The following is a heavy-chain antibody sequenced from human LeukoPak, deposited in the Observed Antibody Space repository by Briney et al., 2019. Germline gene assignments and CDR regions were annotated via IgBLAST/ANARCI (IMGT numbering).Heavy chain of an antibody. CDR1: GFTFSSYS. J-gene: IGHJ3*02. CDR2: ISSSSSYI. CDR3: ARALSFQEAFDI. Sequence: PGGSLRLSCAASGFTFSSYSMNWVRQAPGKGLEWVSSISSSSSYIYYADSVKGRFTISRDNAKNSLYLQMNSLRAEDTAVYYCARALSFQEAFDIWGQGTMVTVSS. V-gene: IGHV3-21*01.